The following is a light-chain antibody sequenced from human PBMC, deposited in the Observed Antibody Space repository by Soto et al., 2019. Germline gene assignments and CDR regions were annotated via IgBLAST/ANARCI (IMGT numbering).Light chain of an antibody. CDR2: DVS. Sequence: QSALTQPASVSGSPGQSITISCTGTSSDVGGYNYVSWYQQHPGKAPKLMIYDVSSRPSGVSNRFSGSKSGNTASLTISGLQAEAEADYYCTSYTSSSTRGVFGGGTQLTVL. J-gene: IGLJ2*01. V-gene: IGLV2-14*03. CDR3: TSYTSSSTRGV. CDR1: SSDVGGYNY.